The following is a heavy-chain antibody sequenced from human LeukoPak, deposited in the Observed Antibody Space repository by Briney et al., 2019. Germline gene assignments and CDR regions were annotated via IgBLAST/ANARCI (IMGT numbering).Heavy chain of an antibody. D-gene: IGHD3-10*01. Sequence: GGSLRLSCAASGFTFSGFAMSWVRRTPGKGLEWVSGISGTGDNTLYADSVKGRFTISRDNSKNTLYLQMNSLRAEDTAVYYCARESGPLDYWGQGTLVPVSS. CDR2: ISGTGDNT. CDR1: GFTFSGFA. CDR3: ARESGPLDY. J-gene: IGHJ4*02. V-gene: IGHV3-23*01.